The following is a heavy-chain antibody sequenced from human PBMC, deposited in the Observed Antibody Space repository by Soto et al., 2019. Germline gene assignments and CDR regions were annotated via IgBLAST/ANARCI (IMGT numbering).Heavy chain of an antibody. CDR3: AKDSHQGRLSWPLGY. V-gene: IGHV3-30*18. CDR2: MSHDGSNK. CDR1: GFTFSSYG. J-gene: IGHJ4*02. Sequence: QVQLVESGGGVVQPGRSLRLSCSASGFTFSSYGMHWVRQAPGKGLEWVEVMSHDGSNKYYADSVKGRFTISRDNSKNTLYLQMNSLRAEDTAVYYCAKDSHQGRLSWPLGYWVQGTLVTVSS. D-gene: IGHD6-13*01.